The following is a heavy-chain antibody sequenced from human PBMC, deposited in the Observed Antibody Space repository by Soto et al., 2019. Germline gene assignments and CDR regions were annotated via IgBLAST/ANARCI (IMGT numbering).Heavy chain of an antibody. CDR1: GYSFTSYW. CDR2: IDPSDSYT. D-gene: IGHD6-19*01. CDR3: ARHIAVAGRGSYYYYYYGMDV. J-gene: IGHJ6*02. V-gene: IGHV5-10-1*01. Sequence: GESLKISCKGSGYSFTSYWISWVRQMPGKGLEWMGRIDPSDSYTNYSPSFQGHVTISADKYISTAYLQWSSLKASDTAMYYCARHIAVAGRGSYYYYYYGMDVWGQGTTVTVSS.